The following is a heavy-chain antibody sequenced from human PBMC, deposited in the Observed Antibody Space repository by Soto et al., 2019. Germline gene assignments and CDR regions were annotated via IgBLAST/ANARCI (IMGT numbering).Heavy chain of an antibody. Sequence: SQTLSLPCTVSGGSIRSYYWSWIRQPPGKGLEWIGYIYYSGSTNYNPSLKSRVTISVDTSKNQFSLKLSSVTAADTAVYYCARSYDSSGYYYDYFDYWGQGTLVTVSS. J-gene: IGHJ4*02. D-gene: IGHD3-22*01. V-gene: IGHV4-59*01. CDR3: ARSYDSSGYYYDYFDY. CDR2: IYYSGST. CDR1: GGSIRSYY.